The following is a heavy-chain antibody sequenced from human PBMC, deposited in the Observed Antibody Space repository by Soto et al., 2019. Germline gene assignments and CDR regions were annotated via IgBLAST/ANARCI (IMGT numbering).Heavy chain of an antibody. CDR2: ISSSSSTI. D-gene: IGHD6-19*01. J-gene: IGHJ3*02. V-gene: IGHV3-48*01. Sequence: HPGGSLRLSCSASGFTFSSYSMNWVRQAPGKGLEWCSYISSSSSTIYYADSVKGRFTSSRDNAKNSLYLQMNSLRAEDTAVYYCWSVAVAAVFAFDILGQGTMVTISS. CDR3: WSVAVAAVFAFDI. CDR1: GFTFSSYS.